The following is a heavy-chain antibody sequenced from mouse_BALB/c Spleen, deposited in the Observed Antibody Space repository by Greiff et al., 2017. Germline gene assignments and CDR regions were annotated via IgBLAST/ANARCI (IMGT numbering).Heavy chain of an antibody. V-gene: IGHV3-2*02. CDR3: ARHWNAYAMDY. CDR1: GYSITSDYA. Sequence: VQLKESGPGLVKPSQSLSLTCTVTGYSITSDYAWNWIRQFPGNKLEWMGYISYSGSTSYNPSLKSRISITRDTSKNQFFLQLNSVTTEDTATYYCARHWNAYAMDYWGQGTSVTVSS. J-gene: IGHJ4*01. CDR2: ISYSGST. D-gene: IGHD4-1*01.